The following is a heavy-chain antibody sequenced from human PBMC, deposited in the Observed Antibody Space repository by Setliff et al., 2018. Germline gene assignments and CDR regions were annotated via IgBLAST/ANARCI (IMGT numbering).Heavy chain of an antibody. Sequence: ASVKVSCKASGYAFTGHYIHWVRQAPGQGLEWMGWINPRTGVTNYARKFQGRVTMTRDTSITTVYMDLSRLKSDDTAVYCCARGTDYHGSGSYWAKDVWGKGTTVTVSS. V-gene: IGHV1-2*02. CDR3: ARGTDYHGSGSYWAKDV. CDR1: GYAFTGHY. CDR2: INPRTGVT. D-gene: IGHD3-10*01. J-gene: IGHJ6*04.